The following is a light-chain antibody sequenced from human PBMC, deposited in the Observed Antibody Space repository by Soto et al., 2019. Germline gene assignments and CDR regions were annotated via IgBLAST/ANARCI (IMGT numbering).Light chain of an antibody. CDR1: QGVANY. CDR2: GVS. V-gene: IGKV1-27*01. J-gene: IGKJ1*01. Sequence: DIQMTQSPSSLSASVGDRVTITCRASQGVANYLGWYQQKPGKVPKALIYGVSTLHSGVPSRFSGSGSDTDFTFTISSLQPEDAATYYCQHHRSAQMTFGQGTKVEIK. CDR3: QHHRSAQMT.